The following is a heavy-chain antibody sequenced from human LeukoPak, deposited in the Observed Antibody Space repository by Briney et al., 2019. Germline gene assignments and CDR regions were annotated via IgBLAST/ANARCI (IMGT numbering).Heavy chain of an antibody. D-gene: IGHD6-19*01. CDR3: AREYSSGWYMPFDY. CDR2: INHSGST. J-gene: IGHJ4*02. Sequence: SETLSLTCAVYGGSFSGYYWSWIRQPPGKGLEWIGEINHSGSTNYNPSLKSRVTISVDTSKNQFSLKLSSVTAADTAVYYCAREYSSGWYMPFDYWGQGTLVTVSS. V-gene: IGHV4-34*01. CDR1: GGSFSGYY.